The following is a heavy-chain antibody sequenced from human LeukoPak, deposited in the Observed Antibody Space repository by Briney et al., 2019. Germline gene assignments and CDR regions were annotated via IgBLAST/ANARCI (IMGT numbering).Heavy chain of an antibody. CDR3: AKDVISVVPAAMPDY. CDR2: ISGSGGST. V-gene: IGHV3-23*01. Sequence: GGSLRLSCAASGFTFSSYAMSWVRQAPGKGLEWVSAISGSGGSTYYADPVKGRFTVSRDNSKNTLYLQMNSLRAEDTAVYYCAKDVISVVPAAMPDYWGQGTLVTVSS. D-gene: IGHD2-2*01. J-gene: IGHJ4*02. CDR1: GFTFSSYA.